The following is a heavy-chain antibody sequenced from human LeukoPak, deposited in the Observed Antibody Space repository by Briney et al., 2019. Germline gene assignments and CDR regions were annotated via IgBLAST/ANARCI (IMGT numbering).Heavy chain of an antibody. CDR3: ARGRDYITIFGVVIPYDAFDI. CDR2: ISAYNGNT. J-gene: IGHJ3*02. CDR1: GYTFTSYG. Sequence: ASVKVSCKASGYTFTSYGISWARQAPGQGLEWMGWISAYNGNTNYAQKLQGRVTMTTDTSTSTAYMELRSLRSDDTAVYYCARGRDYITIFGVVIPYDAFDIWGQGTMVTVSS. V-gene: IGHV1-18*01. D-gene: IGHD3-3*01.